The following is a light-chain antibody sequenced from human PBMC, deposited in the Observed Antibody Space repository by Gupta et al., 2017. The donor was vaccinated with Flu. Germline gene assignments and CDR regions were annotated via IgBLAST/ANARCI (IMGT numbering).Light chain of an antibody. CDR3: QERSNWPWT. CDR1: QSISSY. Sequence: EIVLTQSPATLSLSPGERATLSCRASQSISSYLAWYQQKSGQAPRLLIYDVFNRATGIPDRFSGSGAGTDFTLTISILEPEDFAVYYCQERSNWPWTFGQGTKVEIK. CDR2: DVF. J-gene: IGKJ1*01. V-gene: IGKV3-11*01.